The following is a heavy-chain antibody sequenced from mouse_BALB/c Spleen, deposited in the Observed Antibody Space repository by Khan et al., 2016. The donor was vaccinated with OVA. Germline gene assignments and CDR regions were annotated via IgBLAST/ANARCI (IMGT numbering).Heavy chain of an antibody. V-gene: IGHV2-9*02. J-gene: IGHJ2*01. CDR2: IWAGGSN. Sequence: QVQLKESGPGLVAPSQSLSLTCTVSGFSLTSYGVHWVRQTPGKGLEWVGVIWAGGSNNYNSARMSRLSISKDNSNSQVFLKMNSLQTDDTAMYYCARLEDIWGQGTTLTVSS. CDR1: GFSLTSYG. CDR3: ARLEDI. D-gene: IGHD1-3*01.